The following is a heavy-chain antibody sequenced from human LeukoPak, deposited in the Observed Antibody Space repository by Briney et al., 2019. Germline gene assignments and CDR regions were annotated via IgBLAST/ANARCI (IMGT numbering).Heavy chain of an antibody. Sequence: GALTLSCATSGFTFNVAWMNWVRQAPGKGLEWVGRSQNTGSGWTTDYGAPVKGRFTILRDDSKRTVYLQMNSLKTEDTAVYYCIRVKSWDTRFYLDSWGQGTLVTVSS. J-gene: IGHJ4*02. CDR1: GFTFNVAW. D-gene: IGHD1-26*01. CDR2: SQNTGSGWTT. CDR3: IRVKSWDTRFYLDS. V-gene: IGHV3-15*01.